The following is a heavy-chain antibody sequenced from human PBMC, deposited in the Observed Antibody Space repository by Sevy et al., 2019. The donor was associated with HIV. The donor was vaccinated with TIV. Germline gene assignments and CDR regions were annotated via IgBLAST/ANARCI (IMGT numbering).Heavy chain of an antibody. CDR2: VCHTGST. CDR1: GVSVSSDTYY. J-gene: IGHJ4*02. Sequence: SETLSLTCAVSGVSVSSDTYYWSWIRQPPGKGLEWIGYVCHTGSTNYSPSFKSRVTISVDMSKNQFSLRLFSVAAADTAVYYCAREPYFFDKSGYYWDYWGQGALVTVSS. CDR3: AREPYFFDKSGYYWDY. V-gene: IGHV4-61*01. D-gene: IGHD3-22*01.